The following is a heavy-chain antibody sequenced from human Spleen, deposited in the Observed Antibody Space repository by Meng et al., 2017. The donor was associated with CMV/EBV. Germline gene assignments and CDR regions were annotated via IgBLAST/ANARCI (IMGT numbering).Heavy chain of an antibody. Sequence: ASVKVSCKASGYTFDSYGINWVRQAPGQGLEWIGWISVFSGYTDYAQKVQGRVTLTTDTSTSTAYMELRSLRSDGTAVYYCARASNFYYAMDLWGQGTTVTVSS. V-gene: IGHV1-18*01. J-gene: IGHJ6*02. CDR2: ISVFSGYT. CDR3: ARASNFYYAMDL. CDR1: GYTFDSYG.